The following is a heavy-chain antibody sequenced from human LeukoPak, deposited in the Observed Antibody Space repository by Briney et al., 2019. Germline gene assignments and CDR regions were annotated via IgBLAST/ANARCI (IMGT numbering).Heavy chain of an antibody. D-gene: IGHD1-14*01. Sequence: PGGSLRLSWAASGFTFSSYAMHWVRQAPGKGLEWVAVISYDGSNKYYADSVKGRFTISRDNSKNTLYLQMNSLRAEDTAVYYCAREGSEMGYYFDYWGQGTLVTASS. CDR1: GFTFSSYA. J-gene: IGHJ4*02. CDR3: AREGSEMGYYFDY. V-gene: IGHV3-30-3*01. CDR2: ISYDGSNK.